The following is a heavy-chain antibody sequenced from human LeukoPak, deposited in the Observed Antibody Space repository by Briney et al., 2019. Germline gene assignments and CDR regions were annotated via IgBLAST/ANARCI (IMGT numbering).Heavy chain of an antibody. V-gene: IGHV4-59*01. CDR2: IYYSGST. CDR3: ARSKGYYGSGSQNWFDP. J-gene: IGHJ5*02. D-gene: IGHD3-10*01. CDR1: GGSISSYY. Sequence: SETLSLTCTVSGGSISSYYWSWIRQPPGKGLEWIGYIYYSGSTNYNPSLKSRVTISVDTSKNQFSLKLSSVTAADTAVYYCARSKGYYGSGSQNWFDPWGQGTLVTVSS.